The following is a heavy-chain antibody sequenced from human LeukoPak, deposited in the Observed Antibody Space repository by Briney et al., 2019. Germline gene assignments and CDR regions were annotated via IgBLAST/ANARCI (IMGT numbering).Heavy chain of an antibody. J-gene: IGHJ4*02. CDR1: GFTFDDYG. V-gene: IGHV3-20*04. CDR3: ARGLIPTFYYDTTGFD. D-gene: IGHD3-22*01. Sequence: PGGSLRLSCAASGFTFDDYGMSWVRQAPGKGLEWVSGINWNGGSTGYADSVKGRFTISRDNAKNSLYLQMDSLRAEDTALYYCARGLIPTFYYDTTGFDWGQGTLVTVSS. CDR2: INWNGGST.